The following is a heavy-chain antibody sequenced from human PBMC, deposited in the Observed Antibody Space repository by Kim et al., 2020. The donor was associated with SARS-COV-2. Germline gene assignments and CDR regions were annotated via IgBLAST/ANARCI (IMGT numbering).Heavy chain of an antibody. CDR1: GFTVSSNY. V-gene: IGHV3-53*01. D-gene: IGHD3-3*01. Sequence: GGSLRLSCAASGFTVSSNYMSWVRQAPGKGLEWVSVIYSGGSTYYADSVKGRFTISRDNSKNTLYLQMNSLRAEDTAVYYCARDLTIFGVVPYYYGMDVWGQGTTVTVSS. CDR2: IYSGGST. J-gene: IGHJ6*02. CDR3: ARDLTIFGVVPYYYGMDV.